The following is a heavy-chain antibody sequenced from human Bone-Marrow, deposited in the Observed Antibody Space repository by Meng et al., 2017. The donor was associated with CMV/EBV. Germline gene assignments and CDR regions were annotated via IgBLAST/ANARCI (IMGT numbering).Heavy chain of an antibody. CDR1: GYTFTSYD. J-gene: IGHJ5*02. D-gene: IGHD3-22*01. CDR2: TNPNSGNT. CDR3: AILYSSMAMLVVVITTSP. Sequence: ASVKVSCKASGYTFTSYDIHWVRQATGQGLEWMGWTNPNSGNTGYAQKFQGRVTMTRNTSISTAYMELSSLRSEDTAGYYRAILYSSMAMLVVVITTSPWGQGTLVTVSS. V-gene: IGHV1-8*01.